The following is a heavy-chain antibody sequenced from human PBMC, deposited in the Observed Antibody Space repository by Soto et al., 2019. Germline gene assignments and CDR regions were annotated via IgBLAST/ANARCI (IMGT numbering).Heavy chain of an antibody. CDR2: IGTRGNTK. Sequence: ESGGGLVKPGGSLRLSCATSVFTFSDYYMSWIRQAPGKGLEWVSYIGTRGNTKYYADSVRGRFTISRDNAKNSLYLQMNSRRADDTAVYYCARDGTEYYGEYYDYWGQGIPVTVSS. V-gene: IGHV3-11*01. J-gene: IGHJ4*02. CDR1: VFTFSDYY. D-gene: IGHD4-17*01. CDR3: ARDGTEYYGEYYDY.